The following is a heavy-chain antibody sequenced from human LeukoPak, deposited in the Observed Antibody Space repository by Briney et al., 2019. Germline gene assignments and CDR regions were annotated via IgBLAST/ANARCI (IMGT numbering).Heavy chain of an antibody. CDR1: GGSFSGYY. CDR3: ARGRGYYHYYYMDV. V-gene: IGHV4-34*01. Sequence: SETLSLTCAVYGGSFSGYYWSWIREPPGKGLEWIGEINHGGSTNYNPSLKSRVTISVDTSKNQFSLKLSSVTAADTAVYYCARGRGYYHYYYMDVWGKGTTVTVSS. D-gene: IGHD3-3*01. CDR2: INHGGST. J-gene: IGHJ6*03.